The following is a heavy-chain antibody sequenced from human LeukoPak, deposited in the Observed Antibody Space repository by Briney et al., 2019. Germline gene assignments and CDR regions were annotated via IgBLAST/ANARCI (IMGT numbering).Heavy chain of an antibody. CDR1: GRSISSYY. CDR3: ARGGYGDYVDGTLHNWFDP. D-gene: IGHD4-17*01. Sequence: SESLSLTCTVSGRSISSYYWSWIRQPPGKGLEWIGYIYYSGSTNYNPSLKSRVTISVDTSKNQFSLKLSSVTAADTAVYYCARGGYGDYVDGTLHNWFDPWGQGTLVTVSS. J-gene: IGHJ5*02. V-gene: IGHV4-59*01. CDR2: IYYSGST.